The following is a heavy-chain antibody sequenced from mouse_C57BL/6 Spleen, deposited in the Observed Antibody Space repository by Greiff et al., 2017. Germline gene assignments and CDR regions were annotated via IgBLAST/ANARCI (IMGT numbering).Heavy chain of an antibody. D-gene: IGHD1-2*01. V-gene: IGHV1-26*01. CDR1: GYTFTDYY. CDR3: ARRLRQGWVAY. CDR2: INPNNGGT. J-gene: IGHJ3*01. Sequence: EVQLQQSGPELVKPGASVKISCKASGYTFTDYYMNWVKQSHGKSLEWIGDINPNNGGTSYNQKFKGKATLTVDKSSRTAYMELRSLTSEDSAVXYCARRLRQGWVAYWGQGTLVTVSA.